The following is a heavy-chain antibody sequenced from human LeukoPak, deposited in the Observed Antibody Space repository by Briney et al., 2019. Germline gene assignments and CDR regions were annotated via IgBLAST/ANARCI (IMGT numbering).Heavy chain of an antibody. V-gene: IGHV5-51*01. Sequence: GESLKISCKASGYSFTNYWIGWVRQMPGRGLEWMAIIYPGDSDTRYSPSFHGQVTISADNSISTAYLQWSSLRSDDAALYYCARVHCSGGSCYSLQFDYWGQGTPVTVSS. D-gene: IGHD2-15*01. J-gene: IGHJ4*02. CDR2: IYPGDSDT. CDR3: ARVHCSGGSCYSLQFDY. CDR1: GYSFTNYW.